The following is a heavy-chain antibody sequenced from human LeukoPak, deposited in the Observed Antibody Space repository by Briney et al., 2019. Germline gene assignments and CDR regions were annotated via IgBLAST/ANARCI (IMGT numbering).Heavy chain of an antibody. D-gene: IGHD1-26*01. Sequence: GGSLRLSCAASGFTFSSYDMHWVRQATGKGLEWVSAIGTAGDTYYPGSVKGRFTISRENAKNSLYLQMNSLRAGDTAVYYCASPSGSYAPFDYWGQGTLVTVSS. CDR2: IGTAGDT. V-gene: IGHV3-13*01. CDR1: GFTFSSYD. CDR3: ASPSGSYAPFDY. J-gene: IGHJ4*02.